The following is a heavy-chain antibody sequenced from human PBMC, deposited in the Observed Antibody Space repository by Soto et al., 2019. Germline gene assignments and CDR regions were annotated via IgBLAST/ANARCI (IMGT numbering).Heavy chain of an antibody. V-gene: IGHV3-48*03. J-gene: IGHJ4*02. D-gene: IGHD2-21*01. CDR3: ARGNSPVDVY. CDR2: ITSTGSTK. CDR1: GFTFSTSE. Sequence: HPGGSLRLSCAASGFTFSTSEMNWVRQAPGKGLEWVSYITSTGSTKYYADSVKGRFTISRDNAKNTLFLQMSSLRAEDTAVYYCARGNSPVDVYWGQGALVTVSS.